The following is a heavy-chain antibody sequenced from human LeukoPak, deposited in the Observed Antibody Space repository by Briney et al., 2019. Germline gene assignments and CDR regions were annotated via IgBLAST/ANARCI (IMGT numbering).Heavy chain of an antibody. CDR2: ISGSGGST. J-gene: IGHJ4*02. D-gene: IGHD4-17*01. CDR3: ANCHRTLYGDYAMGLDY. V-gene: IGHV3-23*01. CDR1: GFTFSSYA. Sequence: GGSLRLSCAASGFTFSSYAMSWVRQAPGKGLEWVSAISGSGGSTYYADSVKGRFTISRDNSKNTLYLQMNSLRAEDTAVYYCANCHRTLYGDYAMGLDYWGQGTLVTVSS.